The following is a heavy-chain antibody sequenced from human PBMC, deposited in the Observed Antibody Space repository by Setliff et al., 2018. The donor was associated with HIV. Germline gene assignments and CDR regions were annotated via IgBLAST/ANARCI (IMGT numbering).Heavy chain of an antibody. J-gene: IGHJ1*01. D-gene: IGHD3-22*01. CDR2: VYPGDGQA. Sequence: GASVKVSCKVSGYRFTDFYIHWVRQAPGKGLEWMGLVYPGDGQAIYAEKFQGRVTITADTSTATAYMHLSSLRSEDTAVYYCVRGVTRDISGYYRDEYFQHWGQGTPVTVSS. CDR3: VRGVTRDISGYYRDEYFQH. CDR1: GYRFTDFY. V-gene: IGHV1-69-2*01.